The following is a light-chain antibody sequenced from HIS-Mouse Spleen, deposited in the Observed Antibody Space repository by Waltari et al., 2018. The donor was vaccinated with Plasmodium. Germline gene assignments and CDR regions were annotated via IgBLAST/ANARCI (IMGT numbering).Light chain of an antibody. J-gene: IGKJ3*01. CDR1: QRVSSY. V-gene: IGKV3-15*01. CDR2: GAS. Sequence: EIVMTQSPATLSVSPGERATLSCRASQRVSSYLAWYQQKPGQAPRLLIYGASTRATGIPARFSGSGSGTEFTLTISSLQSEDFAVYYCQQYNNWSFTFGPGTKVDIK. CDR3: QQYNNWSFT.